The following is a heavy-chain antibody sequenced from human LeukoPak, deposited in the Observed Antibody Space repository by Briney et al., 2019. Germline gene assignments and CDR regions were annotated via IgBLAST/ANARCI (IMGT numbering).Heavy chain of an antibody. CDR2: IKQDGSEK. J-gene: IGHJ6*03. CDR1: GFTFSSYW. D-gene: IGHD1-1*01. Sequence: GGSLRLSCAASGFTFSSYWMSWVRQAPGKGLEWVANIKQDGSEKNYVDSVKGRFTISRDNAKNSLYLQMNSLRAEDTAVYYCARDLSDWNPFHYYYYYYYMDVWGKGTTVTVSS. CDR3: ARDLSDWNPFHYYYYYYYMDV. V-gene: IGHV3-7*01.